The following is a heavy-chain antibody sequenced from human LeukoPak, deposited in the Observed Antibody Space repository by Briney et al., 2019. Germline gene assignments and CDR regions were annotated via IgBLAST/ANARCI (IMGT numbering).Heavy chain of an antibody. V-gene: IGHV3-13*01. CDR1: GFTFSSYD. Sequence: AGGSLRLSCAASGFTFSSYDMHWVRQATGKGLEWVSAIGTAGDTYYPGSVKGRFTISRENAKNSLYLQMNSLRAGDTAVYYCARGGQQLGEFGCWGQGTLVTVSS. CDR2: IGTAGDT. CDR3: ARGGQQLGEFGC. J-gene: IGHJ4*02. D-gene: IGHD6-13*01.